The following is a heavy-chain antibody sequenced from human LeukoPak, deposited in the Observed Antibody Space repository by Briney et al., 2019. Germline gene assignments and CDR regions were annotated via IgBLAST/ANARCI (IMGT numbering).Heavy chain of an antibody. CDR1: GFTFSSYS. CDR3: AKAGAVVVVAAKFFDY. J-gene: IGHJ4*02. D-gene: IGHD2-15*01. CDR2: ISSSSTI. Sequence: PGGSLRLSCAASGFTFSSYSMNWVRQAPGKGLEWVSYISSSSTIYYADSVKGRFTISRDNSKNTLYLQMNSLRAEDTAVYYCAKAGAVVVVAAKFFDYWGQGTLVTVSS. V-gene: IGHV3-48*01.